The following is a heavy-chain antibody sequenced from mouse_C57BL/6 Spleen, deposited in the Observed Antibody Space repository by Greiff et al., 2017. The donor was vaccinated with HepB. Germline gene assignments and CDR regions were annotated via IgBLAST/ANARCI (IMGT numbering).Heavy chain of an antibody. CDR1: GYTFTSYW. CDR3: ARGDYFDY. Sequence: VQLQQPGAELVRPGSSVKLSCKASGYTFTSYWMLWVKQRPIQGLEWIGNIDPSDSETHYNQKFKDKATLTVDKSSSTAYMQLSSLTSEDSAVYYCARGDYFDYWGQGTTLTVSS. V-gene: IGHV1-52*01. J-gene: IGHJ2*01. CDR2: IDPSDSET.